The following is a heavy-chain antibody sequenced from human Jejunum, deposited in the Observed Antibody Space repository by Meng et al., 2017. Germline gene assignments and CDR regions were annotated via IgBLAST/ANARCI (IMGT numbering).Heavy chain of an antibody. Sequence: GGSLRLSCTASGFTFGDYAMSWFRQAPGKGLEWVGSIREKTSGGTTEYAASVKGRFIISRDDSKSIAYLQLDSLRTEDTAVYYCSRWLHTTTSRYWGQGTLVTVSS. D-gene: IGHD5-24*01. CDR2: IREKTSGGTT. CDR1: GFTFGDYA. CDR3: SRWLHTTTSRY. V-gene: IGHV3-49*03. J-gene: IGHJ4*02.